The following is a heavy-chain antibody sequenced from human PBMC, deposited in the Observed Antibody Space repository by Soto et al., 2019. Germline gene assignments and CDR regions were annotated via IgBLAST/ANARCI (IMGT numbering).Heavy chain of an antibody. V-gene: IGHV4-59*11. CDR2: IYYSGNT. CDR3: ARGGDSTYYYGMDV. CDR1: GCSISPHY. Sequence: PSETLSLTCSVSGCSISPHYWSWIRLPPGKGLECIGYIYYSGNTTYNPSLKSRVTISVDTSKNQFSLNLRSVTAADTAVYYCARGGDSTYYYGMDVWGQGTAVTVSS. J-gene: IGHJ6*02. D-gene: IGHD4-4*01.